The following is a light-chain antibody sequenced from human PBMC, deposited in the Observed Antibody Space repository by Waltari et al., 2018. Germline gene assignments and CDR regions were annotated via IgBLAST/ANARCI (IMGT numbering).Light chain of an antibody. J-gene: IGKJ1*01. Sequence: ILMTQSPATLSVSPGERVTLSCRASQSVGSSLAWYQQKPGQAPRLLISGVSPRATGIPARFSGSGSGTEFTLTISSLQSEDFAGYYCQQYNKGVFGQGTKVEIK. V-gene: IGKV3-15*01. CDR3: QQYNKGV. CDR2: GVS. CDR1: QSVGSS.